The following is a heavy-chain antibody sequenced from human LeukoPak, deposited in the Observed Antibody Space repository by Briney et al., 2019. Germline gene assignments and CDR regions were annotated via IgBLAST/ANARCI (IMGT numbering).Heavy chain of an antibody. D-gene: IGHD6-13*01. CDR3: ARDLTIAAAGIGY. J-gene: IGHJ4*02. V-gene: IGHV4-59*01. CDR2: IYYSGST. Sequence: PSETLSLTCTVSGGSISSDYWTWIRQPPGKGLEWIGYIYYSGSTNYNPSLRSRVTISVDTSKNQFSLKLSSVTAADTAVYYCARDLTIAAAGIGYWGQGTLVTVSS. CDR1: GGSISSDY.